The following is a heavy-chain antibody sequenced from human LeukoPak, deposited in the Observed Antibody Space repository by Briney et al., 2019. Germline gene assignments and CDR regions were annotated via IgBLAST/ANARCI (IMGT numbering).Heavy chain of an antibody. CDR3: ARAPGRMIVVAYFQH. V-gene: IGHV3-23*01. CDR1: GLTFSSYT. J-gene: IGHJ1*01. D-gene: IGHD3-22*01. Sequence: GGTLRLSCRASGLTFSSYTMTWVRQAPGKGPKWVSTITTGDGNTYYADSVKGRFTISRDNSKNTLYLQMNSLRAEDTAVYYCARAPGRMIVVAYFQHWGQGTLVTVSS. CDR2: ITTGDGNT.